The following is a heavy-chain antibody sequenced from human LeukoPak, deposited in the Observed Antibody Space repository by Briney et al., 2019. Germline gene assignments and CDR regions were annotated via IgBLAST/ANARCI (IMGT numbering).Heavy chain of an antibody. CDR1: GGSFSGYY. Sequence: SETLSLTCAVYGGSFSGYYWSWIRQPPGKGLEWIGEIDYSGSTNYNPSLKSRVTISVDTSKNQFSLKLSSVTAADTAVNYCAGHGPARYYHDSSGYYRGYFQHWGQGTLVTVSS. V-gene: IGHV4-34*01. D-gene: IGHD3-22*01. CDR2: IDYSGST. CDR3: AGHGPARYYHDSSGYYRGYFQH. J-gene: IGHJ1*01.